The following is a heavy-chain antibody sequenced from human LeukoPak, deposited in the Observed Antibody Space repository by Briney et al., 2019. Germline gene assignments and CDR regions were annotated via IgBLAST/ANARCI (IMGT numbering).Heavy chain of an antibody. CDR1: GGSISSSSYY. D-gene: IGHD3-9*01. V-gene: IGHV4-39*07. CDR3: ARVGGILTGYFFDY. Sequence: SETLSLTCTVSGGSISSSSYYWGRIRQTPGKGLEWIGSIYYSGSTYYNPSLKSRVTISVDTSKNQYSLKLSSVTAADTAVYYCARVGGILTGYFFDYWGQGTLVTVSS. J-gene: IGHJ4*02. CDR2: IYYSGST.